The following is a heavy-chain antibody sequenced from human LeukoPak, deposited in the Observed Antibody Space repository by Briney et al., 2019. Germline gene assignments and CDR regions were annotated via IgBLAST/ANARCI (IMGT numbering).Heavy chain of an antibody. D-gene: IGHD5-12*01. CDR1: GFTFSSYS. J-gene: IGHJ4*02. CDR2: ISSSSSYI. Sequence: GGSLRLSCAASGFTFSSYSMNWVRQAPGKGLEWVSSISSSSSYIYYADSVKGRFTISRDNSKNTLYLQMNSLRAEDTAVYYCARDKRGYSGYDPVGDYWGQGTLVTVSS. CDR3: ARDKRGYSGYDPVGDY. V-gene: IGHV3-21*01.